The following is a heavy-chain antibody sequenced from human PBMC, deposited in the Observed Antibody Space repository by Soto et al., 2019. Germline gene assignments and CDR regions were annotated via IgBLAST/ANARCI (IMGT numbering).Heavy chain of an antibody. Sequence: SETLSLTCTVSGGSISSGDYYWSWIRQPPGKGLEWIGYIYYSGSTYYNPSLKSRVTISVDTSKNQFSLKLSSVTAADTAVYYCARGGITMIVVGDAFDIWGQGTMVTVSS. CDR3: ARGGITMIVVGDAFDI. V-gene: IGHV4-30-4*01. J-gene: IGHJ3*02. CDR2: IYYSGST. D-gene: IGHD3-22*01. CDR1: GGSISSGDYY.